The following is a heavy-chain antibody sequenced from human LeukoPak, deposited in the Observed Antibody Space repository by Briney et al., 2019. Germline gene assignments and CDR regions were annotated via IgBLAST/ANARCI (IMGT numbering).Heavy chain of an antibody. CDR2: IYTRGST. J-gene: IGHJ3*02. CDR1: GGSINNYY. CDR3: ARQKCTSTSCLTKNAFDI. D-gene: IGHD2-2*01. V-gene: IGHV4-4*07. Sequence: SETLSLTCTVSGGSINNYYWSWIRQPAGKGLEWIGRIYTRGSTNYNPSLKSRVTISVDTSKNQFSLDLSSVTAADTAVYYCARQKCTSTSCLTKNAFDIWGQGTMVTVSS.